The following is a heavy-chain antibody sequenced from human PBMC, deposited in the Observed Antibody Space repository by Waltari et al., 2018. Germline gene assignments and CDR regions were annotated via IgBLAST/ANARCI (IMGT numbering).Heavy chain of an antibody. D-gene: IGHD2-15*01. CDR3: ARFEGYCSGGSCLAFDI. CDR1: GGSISSHY. J-gene: IGHJ3*02. V-gene: IGHV4-59*11. CDR2: IYYSGST. Sequence: QVQLQESGPGLVKPSETLSLTCTVSGGSISSHYWSWIRQPPGKGLEWIGYIYYSGSTNYNPSLKSRVTISVDTSKNQFSLKLSSVTAADTAVYYCARFEGYCSGGSCLAFDIWGQGKRVTVSS.